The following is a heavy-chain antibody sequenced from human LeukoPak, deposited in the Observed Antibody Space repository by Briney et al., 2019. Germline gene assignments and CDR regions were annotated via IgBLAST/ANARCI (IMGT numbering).Heavy chain of an antibody. Sequence: SETLSLTCAVSGYSISSGYYWGWIRQPPGKGREWIGSIYHSGSTYYNPSLKSRVTISVDTSKNQFSLKLSSVTAADPAVYYCARHRGSFLGREIHWGFGGVWGQGTLVTVSS. D-gene: IGHD2-8*02. J-gene: IGHJ4*02. CDR3: ARHRGSFLGREIHWGFGGV. V-gene: IGHV4-38-2*01. CDR2: IYHSGST. CDR1: GYSISSGYY.